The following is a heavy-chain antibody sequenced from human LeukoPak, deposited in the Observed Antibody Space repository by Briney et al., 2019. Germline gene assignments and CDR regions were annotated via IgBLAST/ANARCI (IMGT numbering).Heavy chain of an antibody. CDR2: ISAYNGNT. D-gene: IGHD2-2*01. Sequence: ASVKVSCKASGYTFTSYGISWVRQAPGQRLEWMGWISAYNGNTNYAQKLQGRVTMTTDTSTSTAYMELRSLRSDDTAVYYCARERGLIGYCSSTSCYYPYWFDPWGQGTLVTVSS. V-gene: IGHV1-18*01. CDR1: GYTFTSYG. J-gene: IGHJ5*02. CDR3: ARERGLIGYCSSTSCYYPYWFDP.